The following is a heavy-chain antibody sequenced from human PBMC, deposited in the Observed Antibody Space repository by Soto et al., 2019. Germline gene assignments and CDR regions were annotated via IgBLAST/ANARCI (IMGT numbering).Heavy chain of an antibody. V-gene: IGHV3-33*03. J-gene: IGHJ4*02. CDR3: VVDTTGLLDY. D-gene: IGHD5-18*01. CDR2: IWDDGNKK. Sequence: QVHLVESGGGVVQPGRSLRVSCAASGFSFRSYGMHWVRQAPGKGLEWVAVIWDDGNKKYYGDSVRGRLTISRDNSQNTLYLEMNSLRAEDTAVYYCVVDTTGLLDYWGQGTLVTVSS. CDR1: GFSFRSYG.